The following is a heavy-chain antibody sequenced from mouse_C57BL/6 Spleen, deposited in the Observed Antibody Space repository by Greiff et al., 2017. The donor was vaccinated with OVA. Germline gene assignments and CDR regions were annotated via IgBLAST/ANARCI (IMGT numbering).Heavy chain of an antibody. CDR1: GYTFTDYY. CDR3: ARSGGSSYGWFAY. V-gene: IGHV1-19*01. CDR2: INPYNGGT. Sequence: EVQLQQSGPVLVKPGASVKMSCKASGYTFTDYYMNWVKQSHGKSLEWIGVINPYNGGTSYNQKFKGKATLTVDKSSSTAYMELNSLTSEDSAVYYCARSGGSSYGWFAYWGQGTLVTVSA. J-gene: IGHJ3*01. D-gene: IGHD1-1*01.